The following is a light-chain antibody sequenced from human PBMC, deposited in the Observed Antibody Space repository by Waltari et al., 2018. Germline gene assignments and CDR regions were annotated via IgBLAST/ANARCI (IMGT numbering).Light chain of an antibody. J-gene: IGLJ3*02. Sequence: VSGSPGQSITISCTGTSSDVGGYDYVSWYQQHPDKAPKLLIYDVNNRPSGVSSRFSGSKSGNTASLTISGLQAEDEADYYCNSYTTSSTRVFGGGTKLTVL. CDR1: SSDVGGYDY. CDR2: DVN. V-gene: IGLV2-14*03. CDR3: NSYTTSSTRV.